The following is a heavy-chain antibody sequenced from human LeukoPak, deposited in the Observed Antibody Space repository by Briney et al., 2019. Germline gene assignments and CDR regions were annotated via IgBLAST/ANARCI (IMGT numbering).Heavy chain of an antibody. CDR1: GYTFANYG. D-gene: IGHD3-10*01. CDR2: ISPYNNKT. J-gene: IGHJ4*02. V-gene: IGHV1-18*01. Sequence: GASVKVSCRTSGYTFANYGFSWVRQAPGQGLEWMGWISPYNNKTNYVQKFQDRLTLTTDTSTSTAFMELRSLRSDDTAFYYCARAAKRITMVRDLDSWGQGTLVTVSS. CDR3: ARAAKRITMVRDLDS.